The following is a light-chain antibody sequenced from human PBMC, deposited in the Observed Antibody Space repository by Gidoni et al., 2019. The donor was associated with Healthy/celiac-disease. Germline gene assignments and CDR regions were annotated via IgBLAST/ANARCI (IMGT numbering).Light chain of an antibody. CDR3: QQLNNYPL. Sequence: IQLTPSPSFLSASVGDSVTITCRASQGISNSLAWYQQKPGKAPKLLIYATSTLQREVPSRFSGSGSGTEFTLTISSLQPEELATYYCQQLNNYPLFGGGTKVEIK. V-gene: IGKV1-9*01. CDR1: QGISNS. J-gene: IGKJ4*01. CDR2: ATS.